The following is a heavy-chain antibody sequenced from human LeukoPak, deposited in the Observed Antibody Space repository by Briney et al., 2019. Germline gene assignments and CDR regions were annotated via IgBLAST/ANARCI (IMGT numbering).Heavy chain of an antibody. CDR2: TSYDGGNK. V-gene: IGHV3-30-3*01. CDR1: GFTFSTYT. CDR3: ARDGRNGYEDDY. Sequence: PGRSLRLSCAASGFTFSTYTMHWVRQAPGKGLEWVAITSYDGGNKFYADSVKGRFTISRDNAKNSLFLQMNSLRAEDTAVYYCARDGRNGYEDDYWGQGTLVTVSS. J-gene: IGHJ4*02. D-gene: IGHD5-12*01.